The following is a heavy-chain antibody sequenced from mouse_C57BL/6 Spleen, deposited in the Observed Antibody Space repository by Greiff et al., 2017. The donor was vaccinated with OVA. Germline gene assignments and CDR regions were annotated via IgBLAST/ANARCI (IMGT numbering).Heavy chain of an antibody. V-gene: IGHV2-5*01. J-gene: IGHJ4*01. CDR3: AKKGDGYYGDYAMDY. Sequence: VQLQQSGPGLVQPSQSLSITCTVSGFSLTSYGVHWVRQSPGKGLEWLGVIWRGGSTDYNAAFMSRLSITKDNSKSQVFFKMNSLQADDTAIYDCAKKGDGYYGDYAMDYWGQGTSVTVSS. CDR1: GFSLTSYG. D-gene: IGHD2-3*01. CDR2: IWRGGST.